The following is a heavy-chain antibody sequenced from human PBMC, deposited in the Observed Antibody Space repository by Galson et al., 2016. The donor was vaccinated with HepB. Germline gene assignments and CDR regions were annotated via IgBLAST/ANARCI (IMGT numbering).Heavy chain of an antibody. Sequence: SLRLSCAASGFVFNTYTMNWVRQAPGKGLEWVAAISSSSYYIYYADSVKGRFTISRDNAKNSLYLQMNSLRAEDTAVYYCAREGVDSAMAYFDDWGQGTLVAVSS. J-gene: IGHJ4*01. V-gene: IGHV3-21*01. CDR3: AREGVDSAMAYFDD. CDR2: ISSSSYYI. D-gene: IGHD5-18*01. CDR1: GFVFNTYT.